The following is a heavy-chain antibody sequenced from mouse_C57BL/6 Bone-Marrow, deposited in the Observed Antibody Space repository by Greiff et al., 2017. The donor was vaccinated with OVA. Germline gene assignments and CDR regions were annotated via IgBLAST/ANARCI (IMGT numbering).Heavy chain of an antibody. CDR3: ASPHYYGSSYDWYFDV. CDR2: INPSSGYT. J-gene: IGHJ1*03. CDR1: GYTFTSYW. D-gene: IGHD1-1*01. Sequence: QVQLQQSGAELARPGASVKMSCKASGYTFTSYWMHWVKQRPGQGLEWIGYINPSSGYTKYNQKFKDKATLTADKSSSTAYMQLSSLTYEDSAVYYCASPHYYGSSYDWYFDVWGTGTTVTVSS. V-gene: IGHV1-7*01.